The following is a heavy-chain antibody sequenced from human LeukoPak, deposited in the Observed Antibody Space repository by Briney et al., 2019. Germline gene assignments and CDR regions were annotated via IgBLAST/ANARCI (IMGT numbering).Heavy chain of an antibody. CDR3: AKSVSGIYFDY. V-gene: IGHV3-38-3*01. Sequence: GGSLRLSCAASGFTFSSYSMNWVRQAPGKGLEWVSSISGGSTYYADSRKGRFTISRDNSKNTLYLQMNSLRAEDTAVYYCAKSVSGIYFDYWGQGTLVTVSS. D-gene: IGHD1-26*01. J-gene: IGHJ4*02. CDR2: ISGGST. CDR1: GFTFSSYS.